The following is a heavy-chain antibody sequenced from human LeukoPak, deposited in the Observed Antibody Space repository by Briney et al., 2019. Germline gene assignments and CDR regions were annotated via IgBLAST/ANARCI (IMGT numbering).Heavy chain of an antibody. CDR1: GGSISSSNW. Sequence: SETLSLTCTVSGGSISSSNWWSWVRQPPGKGLEWIGEIYHSGSTNYNPSLKSRVTISVDKSKNQFSLKLSSVTAADTAVYYCARLSSSVYYYYYMDVWGKGTTVTVSS. CDR3: ARLSSSVYYYYYMDV. V-gene: IGHV4-4*02. D-gene: IGHD6-6*01. J-gene: IGHJ6*03. CDR2: IYHSGST.